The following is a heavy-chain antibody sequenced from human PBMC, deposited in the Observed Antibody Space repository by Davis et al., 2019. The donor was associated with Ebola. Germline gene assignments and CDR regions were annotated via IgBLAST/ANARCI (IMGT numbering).Heavy chain of an antibody. V-gene: IGHV3-48*03. CDR2: ISSSGSTI. D-gene: IGHD6-13*01. CDR3: ARDFTYSSSWYIGYGMDV. Sequence: GGSLRLSCAASGFTFSSYEMNWVRQAPGKGLEWVSYISSSGSTIYYADSVKGRFTISRDNAKNSLYLQMNSLRAEDTAVYYCARDFTYSSSWYIGYGMDVWGQGTTVTVSS. CDR1: GFTFSSYE. J-gene: IGHJ6*02.